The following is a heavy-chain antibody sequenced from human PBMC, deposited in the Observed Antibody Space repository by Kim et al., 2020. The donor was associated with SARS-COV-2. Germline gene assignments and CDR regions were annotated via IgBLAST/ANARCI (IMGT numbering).Heavy chain of an antibody. D-gene: IGHD1-1*01. V-gene: IGHV3-33*01. CDR3: ARERRDGYKLRFDY. Sequence: ADSVKSRFTIYRDNSKDTLYLQMNSLRAEDTALYYCARERRDGYKLRFDYWGQGTLVTVSS. J-gene: IGHJ4*02.